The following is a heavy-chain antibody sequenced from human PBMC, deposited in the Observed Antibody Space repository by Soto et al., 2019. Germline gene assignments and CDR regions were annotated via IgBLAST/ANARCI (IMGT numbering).Heavy chain of an antibody. CDR2: IYYSGST. Sequence: PSETLSLTCTVSGGSISSYYWSWIRQPPGKGLEWIGYIYYSGSTNYNPSLKSRVTISVDTSKNQFSLKLSSVTAADTAVYYCATSTLGGAGIERSLDYWGQGTLVTVYS. CDR1: GGSISSYY. D-gene: IGHD6-13*01. V-gene: IGHV4-59*01. J-gene: IGHJ4*02. CDR3: ATSTLGGAGIERSLDY.